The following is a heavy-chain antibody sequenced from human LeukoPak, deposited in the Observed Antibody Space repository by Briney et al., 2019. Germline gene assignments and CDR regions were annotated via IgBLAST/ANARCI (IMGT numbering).Heavy chain of an antibody. CDR3: ARGAGPPWFDP. V-gene: IGHV4-61*02. Sequence: SQTLSLTCIVSGNSISRTTYSWSWLRQPAGKGLEWIGRMSSNGISTYNPSLKSRVTISIDTSRNQFSMNLNSVTAADTGVYYCARGAGPPWFDPWGQGTLVTVSS. CDR2: MSSNGIS. J-gene: IGHJ5*02. CDR1: GNSISRTTYS. D-gene: IGHD6-19*01.